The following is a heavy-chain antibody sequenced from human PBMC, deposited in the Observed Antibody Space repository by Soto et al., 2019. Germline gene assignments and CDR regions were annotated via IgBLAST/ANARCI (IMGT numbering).Heavy chain of an antibody. Sequence: VSVKVSCKASGHTFTSYDIYWVRQATGQGLEWMGWMNPNTGNSGYAQKFQGRVTVTSDTSINAVHMELSSLRSEDTAVYYCARRAETNGWNGFGADKYYFDFWGQGTLVTVSS. V-gene: IGHV1-8*01. CDR3: ARRAETNGWNGFGADKYYFDF. CDR1: GHTFTSYD. CDR2: MNPNTGNS. D-gene: IGHD1-1*01. J-gene: IGHJ4*02.